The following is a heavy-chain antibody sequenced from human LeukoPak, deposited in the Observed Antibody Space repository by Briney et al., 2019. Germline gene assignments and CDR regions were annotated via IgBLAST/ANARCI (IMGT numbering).Heavy chain of an antibody. CDR3: AKGSRRFGELLNYFDY. Sequence: GGSLRLSCAASGFTFSSYAMSWVRQAPGKGLEWVSAISGSGGSTYYADSVKGRFTISRDNSKNTLYLQMNSLRAKDTAVYYCAKGSRRFGELLNYFDYWGQGTLVTVSS. CDR1: GFTFSSYA. D-gene: IGHD3-10*01. J-gene: IGHJ4*02. CDR2: ISGSGGST. V-gene: IGHV3-23*01.